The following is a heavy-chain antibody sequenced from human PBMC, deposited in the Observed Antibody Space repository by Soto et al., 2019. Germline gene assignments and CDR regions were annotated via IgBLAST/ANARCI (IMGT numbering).Heavy chain of an antibody. J-gene: IGHJ6*02. CDR1: GFTFDDYA. CDR3: AKDMRAAAGNPYYYGMDV. CDR2: ISWNSGSI. Sequence: QAGGSLRLSCAASGFTFDDYAMHWVRQAPGKGLEWVSGISWNSGSIGYADSVKGRFTISRDNAKNSLYLQMNSLRAEDTALYYCAKDMRAAAGNPYYYGMDVWGQGTTVTVSS. V-gene: IGHV3-9*01. D-gene: IGHD6-13*01.